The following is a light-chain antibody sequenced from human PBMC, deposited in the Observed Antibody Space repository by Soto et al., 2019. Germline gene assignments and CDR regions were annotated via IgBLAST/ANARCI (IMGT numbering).Light chain of an antibody. J-gene: IGKJ2*01. CDR2: GSF. CDR1: QSVSSN. CDR3: QHYNTWPYT. V-gene: IGKV3-15*01. Sequence: EIVMTQSPATLSVSPGERTTLSCRASQSVSSNLAWYQQKPGQPPRRLIYGSFSRATGTPARFSGSWSGSEYSPTISSLQSEDFAVYYCQHYNTWPYTFGQGTKLEIK.